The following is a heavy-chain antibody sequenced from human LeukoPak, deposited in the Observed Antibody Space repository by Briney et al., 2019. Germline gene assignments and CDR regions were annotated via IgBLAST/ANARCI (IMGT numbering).Heavy chain of an antibody. CDR1: GGSISSYY. Sequence: SETLSLTCTVSGGSISSYYWSWIRQPAGKGLEWIGRIYTSGSTNYNPSLKSRVTISVDTSKNQFSLKLSSVTAADTAVYYCARGDLEETYDFWSGYLIFDYWGQGTLVTVSS. V-gene: IGHV4-4*07. CDR2: IYTSGST. J-gene: IGHJ4*02. CDR3: ARGDLEETYDFWSGYLIFDY. D-gene: IGHD3-3*01.